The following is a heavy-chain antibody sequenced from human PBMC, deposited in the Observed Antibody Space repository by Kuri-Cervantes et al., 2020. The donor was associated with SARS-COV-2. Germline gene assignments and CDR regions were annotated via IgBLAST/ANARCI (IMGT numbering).Heavy chain of an antibody. V-gene: IGHV3-30*03. D-gene: IGHD1-1*01. Sequence: GESLKISCAASGLTFSSYAMHWVRQAPGKGLEWVALISYDGSNKYYADSVKGRFTISRDNSKNTLYLQMNSLRAEDTAVYYCARETTDAFDIWGQGTMVTVSS. CDR2: ISYDGSNK. CDR3: ARETTDAFDI. CDR1: GLTFSSYA. J-gene: IGHJ3*02.